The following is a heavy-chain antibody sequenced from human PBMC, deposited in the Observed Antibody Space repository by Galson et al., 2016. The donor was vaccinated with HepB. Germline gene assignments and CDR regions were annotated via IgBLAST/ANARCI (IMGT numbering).Heavy chain of an antibody. J-gene: IGHJ6*01. CDR3: ARDAQQLLRGYYYGMDV. CDR1: GFTFSKYG. V-gene: IGHV3-33*01. CDR2: IWYDGSSK. Sequence: LRLSCAASGFTFSKYGMHWVRQAPGKGLEWVAGIWYDGSSKNYTDSVKGRFIIFRDNSRNTLYLEMNSLRAEDTAVYYCARDAQQLLRGYYYGMDVWGQGTTVTVSS. D-gene: IGHD1-1*01.